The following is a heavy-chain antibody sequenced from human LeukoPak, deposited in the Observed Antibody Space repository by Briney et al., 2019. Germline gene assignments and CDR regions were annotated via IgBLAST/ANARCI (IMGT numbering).Heavy chain of an antibody. CDR3: ARWYSGYDRPYYYYYYYYMDV. CDR1: GYSFTSYW. V-gene: IGHV5-51*01. J-gene: IGHJ6*03. D-gene: IGHD5-12*01. Sequence: PGESLKISCKGSGYSFTSYWIGRVRQMPGKGLEWMGIIYPGDSDTRYSPSFQGQVTISADKSISTAYLQWSSLKASDTAMYYCARWYSGYDRPYYYYYYYYMDVWGKGTTVTVSS. CDR2: IYPGDSDT.